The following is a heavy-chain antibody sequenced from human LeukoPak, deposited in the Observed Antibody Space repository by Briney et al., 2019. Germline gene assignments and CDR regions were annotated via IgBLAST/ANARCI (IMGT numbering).Heavy chain of an antibody. CDR1: GFTFSSYS. Sequence: AGGSLRLSCAASGFTFSSYSMNWVRQAPGKGLEWVSSISSSSNYIYYADSVKGRFTISRDNAKNSLYLQMNSLRAEDTAVYYCARDSLRYYYYMDVWGKGTTVTVSS. CDR2: ISSSSNYI. J-gene: IGHJ6*03. CDR3: ARDSLRYYYYMDV. V-gene: IGHV3-21*01.